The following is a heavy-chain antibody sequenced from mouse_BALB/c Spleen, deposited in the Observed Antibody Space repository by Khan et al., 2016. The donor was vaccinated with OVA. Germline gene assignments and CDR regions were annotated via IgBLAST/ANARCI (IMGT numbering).Heavy chain of an antibody. J-gene: IGHJ4*01. V-gene: IGHV2-2*02. Sequence: VQLVESGPGLVQPSQSLSITCTVSGFSLTSYGVHWVRQSPGKGLEWLGVIWSGGSTDYNEAFISRLSISKDNSKRQVFFKMNSLQANDTAIYYCARIFIGTTDYAIDYWGLGTSVTVSS. CDR2: IWSGGST. CDR3: ARIFIGTTDYAIDY. CDR1: GFSLTSYG. D-gene: IGHD2-14*01.